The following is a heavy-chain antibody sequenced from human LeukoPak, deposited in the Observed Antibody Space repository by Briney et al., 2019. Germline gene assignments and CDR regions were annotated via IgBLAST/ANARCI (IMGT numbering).Heavy chain of an antibody. CDR1: GYTFTSYY. D-gene: IGHD3-16*01. CDR2: INPSGGST. Sequence: ASVKVSCKASGYTFTSYYMHWVRQAPGQGLEWMGIINPSGGSTSYAQKFQGRVTMTRDMSTSTVYVELSSLRSEDTAVYYCAREFGDALGYNWFDPWGQGTLVTVSS. V-gene: IGHV1-46*01. J-gene: IGHJ5*02. CDR3: AREFGDALGYNWFDP.